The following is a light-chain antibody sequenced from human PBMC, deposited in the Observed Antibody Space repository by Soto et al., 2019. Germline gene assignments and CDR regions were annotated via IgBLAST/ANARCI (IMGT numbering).Light chain of an antibody. J-gene: IGKJ1*01. CDR3: QQYGTSPRT. CDR1: ETVTSNY. V-gene: IGKV3-20*01. Sequence: DIVLTQSPDTLSLSPGESATLSCRANETVTSNYLAWYQQRPGQIPRLLINGASSRATGIPGRFGGSGSGTDFPLTISRLEPEDFALYYCQQYGTSPRTFGQGTKVEV. CDR2: GAS.